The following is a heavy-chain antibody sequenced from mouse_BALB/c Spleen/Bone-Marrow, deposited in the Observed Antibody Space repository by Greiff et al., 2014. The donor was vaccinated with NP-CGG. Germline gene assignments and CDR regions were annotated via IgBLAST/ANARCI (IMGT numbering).Heavy chain of an antibody. Sequence: QVQLQQSGAELVKPGASVKLSCKASGYTFTNYWMHWVKQRPGQGLEWIGEVNPSNGRTNYNEKFKSKATLTVDKSSSTAYMQLSSLTSEDSAVHYCASPHLRYYAMDYWGQGTSVTVSS. CDR3: ASPHLRYYAMDY. CDR2: VNPSNGRT. D-gene: IGHD1-1*01. CDR1: GYTFTNYW. V-gene: IGHV1S81*02. J-gene: IGHJ4*01.